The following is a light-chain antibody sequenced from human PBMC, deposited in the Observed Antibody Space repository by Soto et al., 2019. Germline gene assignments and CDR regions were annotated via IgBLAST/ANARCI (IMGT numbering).Light chain of an antibody. CDR1: RSVSIT. J-gene: IGKJ5*01. Sequence: EIVMAQSTAMMSMTRGETDILSCRASRSVSITIAGYQQKPTHAPRLVIYGTWTRATGISSRFSGRGSETEFTLTIKRLQSENFAVYYRAKYDNWPSIPSVQGKR. CDR3: AKYDNWPSIP. V-gene: IGKV3D-15*01. CDR2: GTW.